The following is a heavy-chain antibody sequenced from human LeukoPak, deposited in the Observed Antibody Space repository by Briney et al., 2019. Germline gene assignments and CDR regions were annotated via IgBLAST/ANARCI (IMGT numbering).Heavy chain of an antibody. V-gene: IGHV1-69*13. CDR3: ARDGDGYNFPLDY. Sequence: SVKVSCKASGGTFSSYAISWVRQAPGQGLEWMGGIIPIFGTANYAQKFQGRVTTTADESTSTAYMELSSLRSEDTAVYYCARDGDGYNFPLDYWGQGTLVTVSS. J-gene: IGHJ4*02. CDR2: IIPIFGTA. D-gene: IGHD5-24*01. CDR1: GGTFSSYA.